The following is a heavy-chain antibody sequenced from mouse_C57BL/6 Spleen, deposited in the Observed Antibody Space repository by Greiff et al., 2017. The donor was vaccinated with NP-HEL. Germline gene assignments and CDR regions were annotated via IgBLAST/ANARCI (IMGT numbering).Heavy chain of an antibody. Sequence: EVKLVESGPGLVKPSQSLSLTCSVTGYSITSGYYWNWIRQFPGNKLEWMGYISYDGSNNYNPSLKNRISITRDTFKNQFFLKLNSVTTEDTATYYCARAQALYYFDYWGQGTTLTVSS. CDR3: ARAQALYYFDY. D-gene: IGHD3-2*02. J-gene: IGHJ2*01. CDR1: GYSITSGYY. CDR2: ISYDGSN. V-gene: IGHV3-6*01.